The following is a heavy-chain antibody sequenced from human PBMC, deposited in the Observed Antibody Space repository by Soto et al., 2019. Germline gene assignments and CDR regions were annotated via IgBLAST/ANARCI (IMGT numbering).Heavy chain of an antibody. CDR3: AREVLSCSGGSCYRRFDP. D-gene: IGHD2-15*01. V-gene: IGHV1-18*01. CDR2: ISAYNGNT. CDR1: GYTFTSYG. J-gene: IGHJ5*02. Sequence: ASVKVSCKASGYTFTSYGISWVRQAPGQGLEWMGWISAYNGNTNYAQKLQGRVTMTTDTSTSTAYMELRSLRSDDTAVYYCAREVLSCSGGSCYRRFDPWGQGTLVTV.